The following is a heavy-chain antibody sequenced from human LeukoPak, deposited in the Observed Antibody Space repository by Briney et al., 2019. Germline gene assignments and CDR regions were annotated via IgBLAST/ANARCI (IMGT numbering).Heavy chain of an antibody. CDR3: ASSAATPPGNIVVVPAAMNNWFDP. J-gene: IGHJ5*02. V-gene: IGHV1-69*13. CDR1: GGTFTSYA. Sequence: SVKVSCKASGGTFTSYAISWVRQAPGQGGEWRGGIIPIFGTGNYAQKFQGRVTITADESTSTAYIELSSLRSEHTAVYYCASSAATPPGNIVVVPAAMNNWFDPWGQGTLVTVSS. D-gene: IGHD2-2*01. CDR2: IIPIFGTG.